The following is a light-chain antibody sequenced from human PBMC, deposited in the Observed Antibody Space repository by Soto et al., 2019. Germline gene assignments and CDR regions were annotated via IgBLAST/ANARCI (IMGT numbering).Light chain of an antibody. J-gene: IGKJ1*01. CDR2: GAS. Sequence: EIVLTQSPVTLSLSPGERATLSCRASQSVSSNLAWYQQKPGQAPRLLIYGASTRATDIPVRFSGSGSGTEFTLTISSLQSEDFAVYYCQQYNDWPRTFGQGTKVDIK. CDR3: QQYNDWPRT. CDR1: QSVSSN. V-gene: IGKV3-15*01.